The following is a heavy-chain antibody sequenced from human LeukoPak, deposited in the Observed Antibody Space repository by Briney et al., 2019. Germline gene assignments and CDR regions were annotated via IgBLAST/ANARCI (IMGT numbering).Heavy chain of an antibody. J-gene: IGHJ4*02. CDR2: INHSGST. V-gene: IGHV4-34*01. CDR3: ARGPRTYYDILTGYSNREGFDY. CDR1: GVSFSGYY. Sequence: PSETLSLTRAVYGVSFSGYYWSWIRQPPGKGLEWIGEINHSGSTNYNPSLKSRVTISVDTSKNQFSLKLSSVTAADTAVYYCARGPRTYYDILTGYSNREGFDYWGQGTLVTVSS. D-gene: IGHD3-9*01.